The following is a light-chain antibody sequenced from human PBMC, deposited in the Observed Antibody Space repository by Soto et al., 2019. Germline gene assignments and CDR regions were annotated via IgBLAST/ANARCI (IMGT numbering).Light chain of an antibody. CDR3: QSYDSSLSGYV. CDR1: SSNIGAGYD. Sequence: QSALTQPPSVSGAPGQRVTISCTGSSSNIGAGYDVHWYQQLPGTAPKLLIYGNSNRPSGVPDRFSGSKSGTSASLAITGLHAEDEADYYCQSYDSSLSGYVFGTGTKVT. V-gene: IGLV1-40*01. CDR2: GNS. J-gene: IGLJ1*01.